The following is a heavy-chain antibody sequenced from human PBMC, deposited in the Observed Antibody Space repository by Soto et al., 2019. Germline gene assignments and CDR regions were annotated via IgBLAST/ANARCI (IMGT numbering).Heavy chain of an antibody. D-gene: IGHD3-22*01. V-gene: IGHV4-59*08. Sequence: QVQLQESGPGLVKPSETLSLTCTVSGGSISSYYWSWIRQPPGKGLEWIGYIYYSGSTNYNPSLTSRVARTVDTSKNQFSLKLSSVTAADTAVYYCARCYYDSSGYYYPGYWGQGTLVTVSS. J-gene: IGHJ4*02. CDR1: GGSISSYY. CDR2: IYYSGST. CDR3: ARCYYDSSGYYYPGY.